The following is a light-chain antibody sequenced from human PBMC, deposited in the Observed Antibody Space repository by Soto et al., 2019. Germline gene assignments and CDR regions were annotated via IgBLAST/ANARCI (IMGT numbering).Light chain of an antibody. J-gene: IGKJ4*01. Sequence: EIVLTQSPATLSASPGERATLSCRASQSVGNNFAWYQQKPGQAPRLLIFATSTRATGVPARFSGSGSGTEFTLTISSLQSEDFAVYYCQQYGDWPLTFGGGAKVEIE. CDR1: QSVGNN. CDR2: ATS. CDR3: QQYGDWPLT. V-gene: IGKV3-15*01.